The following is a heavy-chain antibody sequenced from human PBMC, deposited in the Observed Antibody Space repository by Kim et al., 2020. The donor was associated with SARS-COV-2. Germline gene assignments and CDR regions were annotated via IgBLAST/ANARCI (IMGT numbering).Heavy chain of an antibody. J-gene: IGHJ4*02. CDR2: ISYDGSNK. CDR3: AKDPGVEWELLPTWVTYYFDY. CDR1: GFTFSSYG. D-gene: IGHD1-26*01. V-gene: IGHV3-30*18. Sequence: GGSLRLSCAASGFTFSSYGMHWVRQAPGKGLEWVAVISYDGSNKYYADSVKGRFTISRDNSKNTLYLQMNSLRAEDTAVYYCAKDPGVEWELLPTWVTYYFDYWGQGTLVTVSS.